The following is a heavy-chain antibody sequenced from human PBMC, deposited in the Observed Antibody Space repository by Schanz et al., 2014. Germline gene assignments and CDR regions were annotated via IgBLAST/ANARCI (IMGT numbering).Heavy chain of an antibody. CDR1: GFTFGDYA. CDR3: ARDFHGYGPHLDY. Sequence: DVHLLESGGGLVQPGGSLRLSCAASGFTFGDYAMTWVRQAPGKVLEWVSAINTGVNTYYADSVRGRFTMSRDNSKNTLYLQLNSLRAEDTAVYYCARDFHGYGPHLDYWGQGSLVTVSS. V-gene: IGHV3-23*01. D-gene: IGHD5-12*01. J-gene: IGHJ4*02. CDR2: INTGVNT.